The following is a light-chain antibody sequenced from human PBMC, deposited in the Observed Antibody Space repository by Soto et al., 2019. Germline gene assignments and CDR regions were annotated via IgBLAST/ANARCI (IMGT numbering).Light chain of an antibody. V-gene: IGLV8-61*01. CDR3: VLYVSSGLYV. J-gene: IGLJ3*02. CDR2: STN. CDR1: SGSVSTSYY. Sequence: QTVVTQEPSFSVSPGRTVTLTCGLSSGSVSTSYYPSWYQQTPGQAPRTLIYSTNTRSSGVPDRFSGSILGNNAALTITGAQADDESDYYCVLYVSSGLYVFGGGTKLTVL.